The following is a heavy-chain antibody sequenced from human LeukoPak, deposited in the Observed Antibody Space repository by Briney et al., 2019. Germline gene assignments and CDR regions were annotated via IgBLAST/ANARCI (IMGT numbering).Heavy chain of an antibody. D-gene: IGHD1-14*01. CDR1: GFTFSSYA. J-gene: IGHJ4*02. Sequence: PGGSLRLSCVASGFTFSSYAMTWVRQAPGKGLEWVSAISGSGGSTYYADSVKGRFTISRDNSKNTLYLQMNSLRAEDTAVYYCLRNIPGGYGFDYWGQGTLVTVSS. V-gene: IGHV3-23*01. CDR2: ISGSGGST. CDR3: LRNIPGGYGFDY.